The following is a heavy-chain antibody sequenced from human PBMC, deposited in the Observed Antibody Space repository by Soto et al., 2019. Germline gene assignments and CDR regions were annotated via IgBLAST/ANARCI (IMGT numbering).Heavy chain of an antibody. Sequence: ASVKVSGNTSGFTFSNYGLNWVRQAPGQGLEWMGWVSANNGHTNYAQNLQGRVSMTTDTSTSTAYMELRGLTFDDTAVYYCARDIESVTAKHFFYYYAMDVWGQGTTVTVSS. J-gene: IGHJ6*02. CDR3: ARDIESVTAKHFFYYYAMDV. CDR1: GFTFSNYG. D-gene: IGHD2-8*01. CDR2: VSANNGHT. V-gene: IGHV1-18*01.